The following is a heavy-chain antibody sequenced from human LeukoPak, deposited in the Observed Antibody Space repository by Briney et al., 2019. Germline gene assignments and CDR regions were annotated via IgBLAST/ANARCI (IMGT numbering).Heavy chain of an antibody. CDR1: GGSFSGYY. V-gene: IGHV4-34*01. CDR3: AKGRSGWPRSFDY. CDR2: INHSGST. D-gene: IGHD6-19*01. Sequence: SETLSLTCAVYGGSFSGYYWSWIRQPPGKGLEWIGEINHSGSTNYNPSLKSRVTISVDTSKNQFSLKLSSVTAADTAVYYCAKGRSGWPRSFDYWGQGTLVTVSS. J-gene: IGHJ4*02.